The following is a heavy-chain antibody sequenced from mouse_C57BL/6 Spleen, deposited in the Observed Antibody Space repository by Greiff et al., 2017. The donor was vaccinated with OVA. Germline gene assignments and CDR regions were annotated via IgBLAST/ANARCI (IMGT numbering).Heavy chain of an antibody. CDR1: GYTFTSYW. D-gene: IGHD2-1*01. V-gene: IGHV1-50*01. Sequence: VQLQQPGAELVKPGASVKLSCKASGYTFTSYWMQWVKQRPGQGLEWIGEIDPSDSYTNYNQKFKGKATLTVDTSSSTAYMQLSSLTSEDSAVYYCARVGLLSCDYWGQGTTLTVSS. CDR2: IDPSDSYT. J-gene: IGHJ2*01. CDR3: ARVGLLSCDY.